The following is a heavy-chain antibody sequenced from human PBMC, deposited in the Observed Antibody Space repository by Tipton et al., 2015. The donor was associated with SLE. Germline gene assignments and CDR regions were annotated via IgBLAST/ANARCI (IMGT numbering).Heavy chain of an antibody. Sequence: TLSLTCTVSGGSISSYYWSWIRQPPGKGLEWIGYIYYSGSTNYNPPLKSRVTISVDTSKNQFSLKLSSVTAADTAVYYCARHGAGGVSYYYGMDVWGQGTTVTVSS. J-gene: IGHJ6*02. D-gene: IGHD3-16*01. CDR2: IYYSGST. CDR1: GGSISSYY. V-gene: IGHV4-59*08. CDR3: ARHGAGGVSYYYGMDV.